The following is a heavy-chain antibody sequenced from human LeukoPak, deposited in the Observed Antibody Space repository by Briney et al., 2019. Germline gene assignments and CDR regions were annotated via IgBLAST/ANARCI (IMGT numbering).Heavy chain of an antibody. CDR3: ARVNSDSSGYPNWFDP. CDR2: IKQDGSEK. D-gene: IGHD3-22*01. CDR1: GFTFSSYW. Sequence: GGSLRLSCAASGFTFSSYWMSWVRQAPGKGLEWVANIKQDGSEKYYVDSMKGRFTISRDNAKNSLYLQMNSLRAEDTAVYYCARVNSDSSGYPNWFDPWGQGTLVTVSS. J-gene: IGHJ5*02. V-gene: IGHV3-7*01.